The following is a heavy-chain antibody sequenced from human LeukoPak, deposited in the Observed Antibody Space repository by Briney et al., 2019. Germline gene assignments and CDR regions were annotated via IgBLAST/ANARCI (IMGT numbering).Heavy chain of an antibody. V-gene: IGHV4-39*01. CDR1: GGSINSRTYY. D-gene: IGHD3-22*01. Sequence: SETLSLACTVSGGSINSRTYYWGWIRQPPWKGLEWIGNIYYSGSTFYNPSLTSRITISIDTSNNEFSLKLSSVTAADTAVYYCARIYYDSSGYYYEFDYWGQGTLVTVSS. J-gene: IGHJ4*02. CDR3: ARIYYDSSGYYYEFDY. CDR2: IYYSGST.